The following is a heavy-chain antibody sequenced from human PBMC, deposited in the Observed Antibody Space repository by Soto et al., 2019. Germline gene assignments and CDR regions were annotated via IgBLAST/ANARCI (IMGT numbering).Heavy chain of an antibody. D-gene: IGHD4-17*01. CDR3: AKYDDSEEGYYGDYVDPFDY. J-gene: IGHJ4*02. Sequence: GGSLRLSCAASGFTFSSYAMSWVRQAPGKGLEWVSAISGSGGSTYYADSVKGRFTISRDNSKNTLYLQMNSLRAEDTAVYYCAKYDDSEEGYYGDYVDPFDYWGQGTLVTVSS. CDR1: GFTFSSYA. V-gene: IGHV3-23*01. CDR2: ISGSGGST.